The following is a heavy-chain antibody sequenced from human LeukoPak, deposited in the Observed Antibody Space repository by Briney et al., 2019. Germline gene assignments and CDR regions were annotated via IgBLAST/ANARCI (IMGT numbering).Heavy chain of an antibody. V-gene: IGHV4-59*12. CDR3: ARVGYSSGWFDY. D-gene: IGHD6-19*01. Sequence: SETLSLTCTVSGGSISSYYWSWIRQPPGKGLEWIGYIYYSGSTNYNPSLKSRVTISVDTSKNQFSLKLSSVTAADTAVYYCARVGYSSGWFDYWGQGTLVTVSS. CDR1: GGSISSYY. J-gene: IGHJ5*01. CDR2: IYYSGST.